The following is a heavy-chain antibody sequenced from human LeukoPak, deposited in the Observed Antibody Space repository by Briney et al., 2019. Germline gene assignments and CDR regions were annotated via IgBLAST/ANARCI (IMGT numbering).Heavy chain of an antibody. D-gene: IGHD5-18*01. CDR1: GFTFSDAW. J-gene: IGHJ4*02. CDR2: IKSKTDGGTT. CDR3: TTGIQLWF. Sequence: PGGSLRLSCAASGFTFSDAWVSWVRQAPGKGLEWVGRIKSKTDGGTTDYAAPVKGRFTLSRDDSKNTMYLQMNSLKTEDTAMYYCTTGIQLWFWGQGTLVTVSS. V-gene: IGHV3-15*01.